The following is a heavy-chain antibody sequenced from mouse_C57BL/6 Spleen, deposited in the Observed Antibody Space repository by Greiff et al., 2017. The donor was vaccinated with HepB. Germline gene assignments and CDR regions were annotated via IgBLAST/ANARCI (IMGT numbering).Heavy chain of an antibody. CDR2: IDPSDSET. CDR3: ARKGNYYGGYFDV. J-gene: IGHJ1*03. V-gene: IGHV1-52*01. D-gene: IGHD1-1*01. CDR1: GYTFTSYW. Sequence: QVQLQQPGAELVRPGSSVKLSCKASGYTFTSYWMHWVKQRPIQGLEWIGNIDPSDSETHYNQKFKDKATLTVDKSSSTAYMQLSSLTSEDSAVYYCARKGNYYGGYFDVWGTGTTVTVSS.